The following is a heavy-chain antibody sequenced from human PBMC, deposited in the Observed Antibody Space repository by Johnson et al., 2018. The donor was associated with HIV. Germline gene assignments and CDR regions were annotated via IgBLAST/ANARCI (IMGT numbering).Heavy chain of an antibody. Sequence: QVHLVESGGGVVQPGRSLRLSCAASGFTFSSYGMHWVRQAPGKGLEWVAVISYDGSNKYYADSVKGRFTISRDNSKNTLYLQMNSLRAEDTAVYYCARGSGSYYSNAFDIWGQGTMVTVSS. D-gene: IGHD1-26*01. V-gene: IGHV3-30*03. CDR3: ARGSGSYYSNAFDI. CDR1: GFTFSSYG. J-gene: IGHJ3*02. CDR2: ISYDGSNK.